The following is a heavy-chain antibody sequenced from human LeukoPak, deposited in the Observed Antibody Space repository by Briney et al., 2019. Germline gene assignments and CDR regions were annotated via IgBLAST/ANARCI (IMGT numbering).Heavy chain of an antibody. V-gene: IGHV3-66*02. Sequence: PGGSLRLSCAASGFTVSSTYMSWVRQAPGKGLEWVAVIYSGGSTYYTASVKGRFTISRDNSKNTLYLHMSSVSAQDTAVYYCARGDYCESGVLDFWGRARMLRVPS. CDR1: GFTVSSTY. J-gene: IGHJ3*01. CDR3: ARGDYCESGVLDF. CDR2: IYSGGST. D-gene: IGHD4-17*01.